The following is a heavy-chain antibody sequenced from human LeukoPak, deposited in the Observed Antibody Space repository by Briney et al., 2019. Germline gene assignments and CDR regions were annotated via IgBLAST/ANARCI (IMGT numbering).Heavy chain of an antibody. Sequence: ASVKVSCKASGYTFTGYYMHWVRQAPGQGLEWMGWINPNSGGTNYAEKFRGRVTMTRDTSTNIDYMELSRLRSDDTAVYYCTRDQDRGAADSLDYWGQGTLVTVSS. J-gene: IGHJ4*02. CDR3: TRDQDRGAADSLDY. V-gene: IGHV1-2*02. CDR2: INPNSGGT. D-gene: IGHD6-13*01. CDR1: GYTFTGYY.